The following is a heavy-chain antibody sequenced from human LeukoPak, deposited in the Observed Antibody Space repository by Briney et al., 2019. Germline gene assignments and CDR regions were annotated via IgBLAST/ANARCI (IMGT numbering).Heavy chain of an antibody. CDR2: ISSSSSTI. D-gene: IGHD2-2*01. V-gene: IGHV3-48*01. J-gene: IGHJ4*02. CDR3: AKMPTRYCSSTSPDY. CDR1: GFTFSSYS. Sequence: RTGGSLRLSCAASGFTFSSYSMNWVRQAPGKGLEWVSYISSSSSTIYYADSVKGRFAISRDNAKNTLYLQMNSLRAEDTAVYYCAKMPTRYCSSTSPDYWGQGTLVTVSS.